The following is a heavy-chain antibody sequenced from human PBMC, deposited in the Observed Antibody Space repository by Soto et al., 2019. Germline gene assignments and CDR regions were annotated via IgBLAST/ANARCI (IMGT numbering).Heavy chain of an antibody. D-gene: IGHD2-15*01. J-gene: IGHJ6*03. V-gene: IGHV3-74*01. CDR2: INSDGSST. CDR1: GFTFSSYW. CDR3: ARVGYCSGGSCSVPDYYYYYMDV. Sequence: GGSLRLSCAASGFTFSSYWMHWVRQAPGKGLVWVSRINSDGSSTSYADSVKGRFTISRDNAKNTLYLQMNSLRAEDTAVYYCARVGYCSGGSCSVPDYYYYYMDVWGKGTTVTVSS.